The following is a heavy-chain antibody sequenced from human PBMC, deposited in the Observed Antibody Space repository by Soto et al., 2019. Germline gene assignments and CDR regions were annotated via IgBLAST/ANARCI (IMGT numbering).Heavy chain of an antibody. J-gene: IGHJ5*02. Sequence: SVKVSCKASGGTFSSYAISWVRQAPGQGLEWMGGIIPIFGTANYAQKFQGRVTITADESTSTAYMELSSLRSEDTAVYYCARRVRITRTISWFDHWGEGTMLTVYS. CDR2: IIPIFGTA. CDR3: ARRVRITRTISWFDH. V-gene: IGHV1-69*13. CDR1: GGTFSSYA. D-gene: IGHD1-20*01.